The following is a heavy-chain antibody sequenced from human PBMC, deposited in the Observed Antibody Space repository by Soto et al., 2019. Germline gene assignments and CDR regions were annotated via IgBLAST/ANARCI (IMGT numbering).Heavy chain of an antibody. CDR2: GYYSGST. V-gene: IGHV4-39*01. Sequence: PSETLSLTCAVYGGSFSGYYWGWIRQPPGKGLEWIGSGYYSGSTFYNPSLKSRVAISVDTSKNQFSLKLSSVTAAETAVYYCATEETGPFGGAQVYWGQGILVTVSS. CDR1: GGSFSGYY. J-gene: IGHJ4*02. D-gene: IGHD3-16*01. CDR3: ATEETGPFGGAQVY.